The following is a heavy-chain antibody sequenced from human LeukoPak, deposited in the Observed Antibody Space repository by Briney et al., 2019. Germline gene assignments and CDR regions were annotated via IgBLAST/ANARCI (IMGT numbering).Heavy chain of an antibody. CDR1: GVSISGSSYY. V-gene: IGHV4-61*02. CDR2: FYPSGST. J-gene: IGHJ4*02. Sequence: KPSETLSLTCTVSGVSISGSSYYWSWIRQPAGKGLEWIGRFYPSGSTNYNPSLKSRVTISVDTSKNQFSLRLTSVTAADTAVYYCARQTGSGLFILPGGQGTLVTVSS. CDR3: ARQTGSGLFILP. D-gene: IGHD3/OR15-3a*01.